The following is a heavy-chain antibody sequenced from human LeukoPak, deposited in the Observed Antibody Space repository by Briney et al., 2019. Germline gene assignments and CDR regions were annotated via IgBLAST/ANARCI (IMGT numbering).Heavy chain of an antibody. V-gene: IGHV1-2*06. CDR2: INPNSGGT. Sequence: ASVKVSCKASGYTFTSYYMHWVRQAPGRGLEWMGRINPNSGGTNYAQKFQGRVTMTRDTSISTAYMELSRLRSDDTAVYYCARDPGSSGTNFDYWGQGTLVTVSS. CDR1: GYTFTSYY. J-gene: IGHJ4*02. D-gene: IGHD6-19*01. CDR3: ARDPGSSGTNFDY.